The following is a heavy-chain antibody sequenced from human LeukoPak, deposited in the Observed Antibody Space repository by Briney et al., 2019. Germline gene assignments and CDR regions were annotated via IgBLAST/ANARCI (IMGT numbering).Heavy chain of an antibody. V-gene: IGHV3-48*03. CDR2: ISSSGSTI. Sequence: GGSLRLSCAASGFTFSSYEMNWVRQAPGKGLERVSYISSSGSTIYYADSVKGRFTISRDNAKNSLYLQMNSLRAEDTAVYYCARDRLLWFVRDAFDIWGQGTMVTVSS. CDR3: ARDRLLWFVRDAFDI. D-gene: IGHD3-10*01. J-gene: IGHJ3*02. CDR1: GFTFSSYE.